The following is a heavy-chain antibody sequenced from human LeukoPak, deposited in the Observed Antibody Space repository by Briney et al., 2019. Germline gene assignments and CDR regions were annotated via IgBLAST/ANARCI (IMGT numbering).Heavy chain of an antibody. CDR3: TGSFGELSFFAH. J-gene: IGHJ4*02. V-gene: IGHV3-49*04. CDR2: IRSKVDGGTT. CDR1: GFTSGDYA. Sequence: GGSLRLSCTASGFTSGDYAMSWVRQARGKGLGWVGFIRSKVDGGTTEYPASVKSRFTNSRDDSKTIAYLQVNSLRTDDTAVYYSTGSFGELSFFAHWGQGTLVTVSS. D-gene: IGHD3-16*01.